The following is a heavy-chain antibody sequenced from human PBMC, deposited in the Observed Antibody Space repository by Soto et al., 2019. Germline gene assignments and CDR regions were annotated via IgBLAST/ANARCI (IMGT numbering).Heavy chain of an antibody. Sequence: GESLKISCKGSGYSFSSYWIGWVRQMPGKGLEWMGIIYPANSNTRYSPSFQGQVSISADKSISTAYLQWSSLKASDTAMYYCACLEGYSYGLNSFDYWGQGALVTVSS. J-gene: IGHJ4*02. CDR3: ACLEGYSYGLNSFDY. V-gene: IGHV5-51*01. D-gene: IGHD5-18*01. CDR2: IYPANSNT. CDR1: GYSFSSYW.